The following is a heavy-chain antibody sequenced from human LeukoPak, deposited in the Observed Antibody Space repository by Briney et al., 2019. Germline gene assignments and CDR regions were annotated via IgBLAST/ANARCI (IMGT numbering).Heavy chain of an antibody. J-gene: IGHJ4*02. Sequence: SETLSLTCTVSGDSISSNYWNWIRQPPGKGLEWIGYISYSRSTNYNPSLKSRVTISVDTSKNQFSLKLSSVTAADTAVYYCARNIGSSLDYWGQGTLVTVSS. D-gene: IGHD6-13*01. CDR3: ARNIGSSLDY. CDR1: GDSISSNY. V-gene: IGHV4-59*01. CDR2: ISYSRST.